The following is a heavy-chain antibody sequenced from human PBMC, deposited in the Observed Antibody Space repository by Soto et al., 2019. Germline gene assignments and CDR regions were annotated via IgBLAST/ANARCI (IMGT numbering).Heavy chain of an antibody. CDR2: INPNSGGT. CDR3: ARVVNGDYVVLGY. Sequence: QVQLVQSGAEVKKPGASVKVSCKASGYTFTGYYMHWVRQAPGQGLEWMGWINPNSGGTNYAQKFQGWVTMTRDTSISTAYMALSRLRSDDTAVYYCARVVNGDYVVLGYWGQGTLVTVSS. V-gene: IGHV1-2*04. D-gene: IGHD4-17*01. CDR1: GYTFTGYY. J-gene: IGHJ4*02.